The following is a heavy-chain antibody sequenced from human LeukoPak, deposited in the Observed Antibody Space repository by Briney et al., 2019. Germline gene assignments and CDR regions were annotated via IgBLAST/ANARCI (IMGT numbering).Heavy chain of an antibody. D-gene: IGHD3-22*01. Sequence: PGGSLRLSCAASGFTFSSYGMHWVRQAPGKGLEWVAVISYDGSNKYYADSVKGRFTISRDNSKNTLYLQMNSLGAEDTAVYYCAREASVVTMIVVVTGGYFDYWGQGTLVTVSS. CDR2: ISYDGSNK. CDR1: GFTFSSYG. J-gene: IGHJ4*02. CDR3: AREASVVTMIVVVTGGYFDY. V-gene: IGHV3-30*03.